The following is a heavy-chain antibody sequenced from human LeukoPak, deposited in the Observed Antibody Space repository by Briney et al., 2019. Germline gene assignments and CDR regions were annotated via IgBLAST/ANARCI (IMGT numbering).Heavy chain of an antibody. J-gene: IGHJ4*02. Sequence: GGSLRLSCAASGFTFSSNAMHWVRQAPGKGLEWVASISSDGSNKYYADSVKGRFAISRDNSKNTLYLQMNSLRAEDTAVYYCARDPYYDILTGYAGGYFDYWGQGTLVTVSS. CDR1: GFTFSSNA. D-gene: IGHD3-9*01. CDR2: ISSDGSNK. V-gene: IGHV3-30*09. CDR3: ARDPYYDILTGYAGGYFDY.